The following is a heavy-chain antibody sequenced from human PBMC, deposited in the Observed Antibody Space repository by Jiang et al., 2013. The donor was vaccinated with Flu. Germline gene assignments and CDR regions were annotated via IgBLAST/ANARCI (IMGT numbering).Heavy chain of an antibody. CDR1: GFSLSTSGMC. J-gene: IGHJ4*02. CDR2: IDWDDDK. V-gene: IGHV2-70*01. CDR3: ARAIGYCTNGVCRHYYFDY. Sequence: KPTQTLTLTCTFSGFSLSTSGMCVSWIRQPPGKALEWLALIDWDDDKYYSTSLKTRLTISKDTSKNQVVLTMTNMDPVDTATYYCARAIGYCTNGVCRHYYFDYWGQGTLVTVSS. D-gene: IGHD2-8*01.